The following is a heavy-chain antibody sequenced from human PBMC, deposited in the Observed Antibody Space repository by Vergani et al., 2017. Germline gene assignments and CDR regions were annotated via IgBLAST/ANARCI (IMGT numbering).Heavy chain of an antibody. J-gene: IGHJ5*02. V-gene: IGHV3-23*01. CDR2: ISGSGGST. CDR1: GFTFSSYA. CDR3: AKYGCNYVWFLIDR. Sequence: EVQLLESGGGLVQPGGSLRLSCAASGFTFSSYAMSWVRQAPGKGLEWVPAISGSGGSTYYADSVKGRFTISRDNSKNTLYLQMNSLRAEDTAVYYCAKYGCNYVWFLIDRWGQGTLVTVSS. D-gene: IGHD3-16*01.